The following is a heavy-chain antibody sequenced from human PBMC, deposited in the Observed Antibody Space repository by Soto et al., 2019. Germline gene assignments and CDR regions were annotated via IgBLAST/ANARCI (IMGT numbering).Heavy chain of an antibody. Sequence: GGSLRLSCATSGFTFGGFAMSWFRQAPGKGLEWVGFIRSKAYGGTAEYAASLKGRFTISSDDSNGIAYLQVNSLKTEDTAVYYCARDQWLLQYCTSTSCFPYFDYWGPGALVTVSS. V-gene: IGHV3-49*03. CDR3: ARDQWLLQYCTSTSCFPYFDY. J-gene: IGHJ4*02. CDR2: IRSKAYGGTA. CDR1: GFTFGGFA. D-gene: IGHD2-2*01.